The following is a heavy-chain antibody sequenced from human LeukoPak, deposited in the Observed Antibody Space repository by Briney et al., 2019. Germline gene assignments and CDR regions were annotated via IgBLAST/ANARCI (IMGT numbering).Heavy chain of an antibody. V-gene: IGHV3-23*01. J-gene: IGHJ4*02. D-gene: IGHD6-13*01. CDR3: ARDKRYSSRGLFGY. Sequence: GGSLRLSCAASGFTFSSYGMSWVRQAPGKGLEWVSAISGSGGSTYYADSVKGRFTISRDNSKNTLYLQMNSLRAEDTAVYYCARDKRYSSRGLFGYWGQGTLVTVSS. CDR2: ISGSGGST. CDR1: GFTFSSYG.